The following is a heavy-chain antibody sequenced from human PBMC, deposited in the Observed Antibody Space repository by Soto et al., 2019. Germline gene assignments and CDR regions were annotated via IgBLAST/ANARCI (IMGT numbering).Heavy chain of an antibody. V-gene: IGHV3-23*01. CDR1: GFTFSSYA. J-gene: IGHJ4*02. CDR3: AKEGSSGYYVDY. CDR2: ISGSGGST. Sequence: LRLSCAGSGFTFSSYAMSWVRQAPGKGLEWVSAISGSGGSTYYADSVKGRFTISRDNSKNTLYLQMNSLRAEDTAVYYCAKEGSSGYYVDYWGQGTLVTVSS. D-gene: IGHD3-22*01.